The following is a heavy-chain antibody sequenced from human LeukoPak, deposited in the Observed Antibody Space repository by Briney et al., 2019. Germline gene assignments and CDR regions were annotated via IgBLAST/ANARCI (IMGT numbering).Heavy chain of an antibody. CDR2: ISSSSSYI. D-gene: IGHD2-21*02. J-gene: IGHJ5*02. CDR3: ARDRGYCGGDCYSNWFDP. V-gene: IGHV3-21*01. CDR1: GFTFSSYS. Sequence: GGSLRLSCAASGFTFSSYSMNWVRQAPGKGLEWVSSISSSSSYIYYADSVKGRFTISRDNAKNSLYLQMNSLRAEDTAVYYCARDRGYCGGDCYSNWFDPWGQGTLVTVSS.